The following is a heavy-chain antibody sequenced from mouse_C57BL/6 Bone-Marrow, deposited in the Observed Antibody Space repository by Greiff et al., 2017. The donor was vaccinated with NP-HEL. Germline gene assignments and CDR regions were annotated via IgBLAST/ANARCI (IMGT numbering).Heavy chain of an antibody. CDR3: ERSPLGRD. D-gene: IGHD4-1*01. V-gene: IGHV1-72*01. J-gene: IGHJ2*01. CDR2: IDPTSGGT. Sequence: QVQLQQPGAELVKPGASVKLSCKASGYTFTSYWMHWVKQRPGRGLEWIGRIDPTSGGTKYNEKFQSKATLTVDQPSSTAYMQLSSLTSGDSAVCYCERSPLGRDWGQGTTLTVSS. CDR1: GYTFTSYW.